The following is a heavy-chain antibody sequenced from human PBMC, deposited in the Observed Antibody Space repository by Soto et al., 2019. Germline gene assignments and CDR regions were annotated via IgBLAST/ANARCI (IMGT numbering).Heavy chain of an antibody. D-gene: IGHD3-3*01. J-gene: IGHJ4*02. CDR1: GGTFSSYA. CDR2: IIPIFGTA. V-gene: IGHV1-69*13. Sequence: SVKVPCKASGGTFSSYAISWVRQAPGQGLEWMGGIIPIFGTANYAQKFQGRVTITADESTSTAYMELSSLRSEDTAVYYCARGSRDFWSGYYTYYFDYWGQGTLVTVSS. CDR3: ARGSRDFWSGYYTYYFDY.